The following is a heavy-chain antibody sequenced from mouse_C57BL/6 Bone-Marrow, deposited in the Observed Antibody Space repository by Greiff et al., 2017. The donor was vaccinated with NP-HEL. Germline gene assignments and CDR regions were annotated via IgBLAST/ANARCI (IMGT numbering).Heavy chain of an antibody. J-gene: IGHJ2*01. CDR1: GFTFSSYG. D-gene: IGHD2-1*01. V-gene: IGHV5-6*01. Sequence: EVQVVESGGDLVKPGGSLKLSCAASGFTFSSYGMSWVRQTPDKRLEWVATISSGGSYTYYPDSVKGRFTISRDNAKNTLYLQMSSLKSEDTAMYYCARIYWYYFDYWGQGTTLTVSS. CDR2: ISSGGSYT. CDR3: ARIYWYYFDY.